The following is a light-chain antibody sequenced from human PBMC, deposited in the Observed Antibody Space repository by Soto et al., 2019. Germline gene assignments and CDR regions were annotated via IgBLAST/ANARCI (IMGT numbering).Light chain of an antibody. V-gene: IGKV1-39*01. CDR3: QQAYGAPPT. J-gene: IGKJ1*01. CDR1: QSITTY. CDR2: AAS. Sequence: DIQMTQSPSSLSASVGDRVTITCRASQSITTYLNWYQQTLGEAPKLLIYAASRLQIGVPSRFSGSGSGTDFTLTISSLQPEDFATYYCQQAYGAPPTFGQGTRWIS.